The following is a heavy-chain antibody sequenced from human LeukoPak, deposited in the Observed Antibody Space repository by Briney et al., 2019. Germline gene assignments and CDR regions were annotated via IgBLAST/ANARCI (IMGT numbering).Heavy chain of an antibody. V-gene: IGHV1-3*01. CDR1: GYTFTSYA. J-gene: IGHJ6*04. Sequence: ASVKVSCKASGYTFTSYAMHWVRQAPGQRLEWMGWINAGNGNTKYSQKFQGRVTITRDTSASTAYMELSSLRPEDTAVYYCARNKDCSGGSCYPGKGMDVWGKGTTVTVSS. CDR2: INAGNGNT. CDR3: ARNKDCSGGSCYPGKGMDV. D-gene: IGHD2-15*01.